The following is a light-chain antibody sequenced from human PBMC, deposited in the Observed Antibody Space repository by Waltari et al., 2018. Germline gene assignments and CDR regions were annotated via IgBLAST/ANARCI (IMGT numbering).Light chain of an antibody. V-gene: IGKV1-39*01. CDR1: QSISSH. CDR3: QHHHIYPFT. J-gene: IGKJ3*01. Sequence: DIQMTQSPSSLSASLGDTVTITCRASQSISSHLNWYQQKPGKAPRLLIYLTSNLQSGVPSRFSGSGSGTDFSLTISSLQPEDFATYYCQHHHIYPFTFGPGTKVDIK. CDR2: LTS.